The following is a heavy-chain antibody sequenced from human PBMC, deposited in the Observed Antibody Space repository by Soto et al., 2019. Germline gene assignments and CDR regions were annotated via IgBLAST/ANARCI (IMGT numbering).Heavy chain of an antibody. J-gene: IGHJ4*02. CDR2: IYYSGST. CDR3: ARPSDYGDRSDY. D-gene: IGHD4-17*01. V-gene: IGHV4-39*01. Sequence: SETLSLTCTVSGGSISSSSYYWGWIHQPPGKGLEWIGSIYYSGSTYYNPSLKSRVTISVDTSKNQFSLKLSSVTAADTAVYYCARPSDYGDRSDYWGQGTLVTVSS. CDR1: GGSISSSSYY.